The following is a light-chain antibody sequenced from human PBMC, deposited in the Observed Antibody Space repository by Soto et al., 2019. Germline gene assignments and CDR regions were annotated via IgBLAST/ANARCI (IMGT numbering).Light chain of an antibody. CDR3: QQYNTYWT. CDR1: QRISTW. V-gene: IGKV1-5*01. CDR2: DAS. Sequence: DIQMAQSPSTLSAPIGDRVTITCRASQRISTWLAWYQQKPGKAPKVLIYDASSLESGVPSRFSGSGSGTEFTLTISSLQPDDCATYYCQQYNTYWTFGQGTKVDIK. J-gene: IGKJ1*01.